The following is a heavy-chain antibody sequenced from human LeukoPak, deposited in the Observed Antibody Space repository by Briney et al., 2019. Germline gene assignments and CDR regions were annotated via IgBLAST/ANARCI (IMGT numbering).Heavy chain of an antibody. Sequence: PSETLSLTCAVYGGSFSGYYWSWIRQPPGKGLEWIGEINHGGSTNYNPSLTSRVTISVDTSKNQFSLKLSSVTAADTAVYYCARYSAAAASYFDYWGQGTLVTVSS. V-gene: IGHV4-34*01. CDR3: ARYSAAAASYFDY. D-gene: IGHD6-13*01. CDR1: GGSFSGYY. J-gene: IGHJ4*02. CDR2: INHGGST.